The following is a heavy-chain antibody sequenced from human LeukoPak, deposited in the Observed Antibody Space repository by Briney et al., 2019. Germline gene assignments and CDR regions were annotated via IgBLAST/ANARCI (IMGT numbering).Heavy chain of an antibody. V-gene: IGHV1-2*06. CDR2: LNPNTGHA. Sequence: ASVKVSCKVVAYDFTGYYIHWVRQAPGQGPEWMGRLNPNTGHAVYAFKFQGRVTITRDTSSSTAYMEVTRLTSDDTALYYCAKDRDGADRIILWGQGTLVSVSS. D-gene: IGHD5-24*01. J-gene: IGHJ4*02. CDR1: AYDFTGYY. CDR3: AKDRDGADRIIL.